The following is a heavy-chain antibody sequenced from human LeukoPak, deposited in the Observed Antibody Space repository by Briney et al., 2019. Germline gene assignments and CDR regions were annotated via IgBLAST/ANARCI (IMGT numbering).Heavy chain of an antibody. J-gene: IGHJ4*02. CDR2: ISDSGIST. V-gene: IGHV3-23*01. Sequence: GGSLRLSCAASGFTFNTYAMSWVRQAPGKGLEWVSLISDSGISTYYADSVKGRFTISRDNSKNTLYLQMNSLRAEDTAVYYCAKDQSGVTNYYFDYWGQGTLVTVSS. D-gene: IGHD2-8*01. CDR3: AKDQSGVTNYYFDY. CDR1: GFTFNTYA.